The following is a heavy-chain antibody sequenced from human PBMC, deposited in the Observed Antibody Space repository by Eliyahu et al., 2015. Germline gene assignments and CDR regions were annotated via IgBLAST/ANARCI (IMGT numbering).Heavy chain of an antibody. CDR3: ARLKLLGGFDY. V-gene: IGHV1-3*01. J-gene: IGHJ4*02. CDR2: INAGNGNT. Sequence: QVQLVQSGAEVKKPGASVKVSCKASGYTFTSYAMHWVXQAPGQRLEWMGWINAGNGNTKYSQKFQGRVTITRDTSASTAYMELSSLRSEDTAVYYCARLKLLGGFDYWGQGTLVTVSS. CDR1: GYTFTSYA. D-gene: IGHD2-21*01.